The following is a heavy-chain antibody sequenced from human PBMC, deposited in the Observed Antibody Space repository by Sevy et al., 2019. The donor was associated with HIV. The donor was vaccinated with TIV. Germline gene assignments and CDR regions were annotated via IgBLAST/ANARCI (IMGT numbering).Heavy chain of an antibody. V-gene: IGHV5-51*01. J-gene: IGHJ4*02. D-gene: IGHD2-8*01. Sequence: GESLKISCKGSGYSFTTYWIGWVRQMPGKGLEWMGIIYPGDSDIRYSPSFQGQVTISADKSISTAYLQWSSLKASDTAMYYCARFPSGVSNSYDSGPYGYYWGQGTLVTVSS. CDR1: GYSFTTYW. CDR3: ARFPSGVSNSYDSGPYGYY. CDR2: IYPGDSDI.